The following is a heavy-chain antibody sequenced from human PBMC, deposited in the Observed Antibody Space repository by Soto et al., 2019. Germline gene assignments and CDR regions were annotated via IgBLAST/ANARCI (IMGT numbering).Heavy chain of an antibody. D-gene: IGHD3-22*01. Sequence: GASVKVSCKASGYTFTSYYMHWVRQAPGQGLEWMGIIYPSGGSTSYAQKFQGRVTMTRDTSTSTVYMELSSLRSEDTAVYYCARESTAYYYDSSGYLGYWGQGTLVTVSS. CDR2: IYPSGGST. CDR3: ARESTAYYYDSSGYLGY. CDR1: GYTFTSYY. J-gene: IGHJ4*02. V-gene: IGHV1-46*01.